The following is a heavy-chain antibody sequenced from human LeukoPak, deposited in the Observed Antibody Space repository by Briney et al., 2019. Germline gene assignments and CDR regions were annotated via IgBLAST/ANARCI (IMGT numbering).Heavy chain of an antibody. J-gene: IGHJ4*02. V-gene: IGHV3-23*01. CDR1: GFTYLSYA. Sequence: SLRLSCASSGFTYLSYAVHGVRQAPGQGLERASGICGRGGSTYYADSVKGRFTISRDNSKNTLYLQMNSLRAEDTAVYYCAKDRGVSTITRKVDCFDYWGQGTLVTVSS. CDR3: AKDRGVSTITRKVDCFDY. CDR2: ICGRGGST. D-gene: IGHD5/OR15-5a*01.